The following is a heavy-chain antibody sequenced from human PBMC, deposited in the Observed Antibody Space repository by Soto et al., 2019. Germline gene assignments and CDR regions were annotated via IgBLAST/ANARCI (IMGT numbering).Heavy chain of an antibody. CDR3: ANTNTVRASKYNWLDT. CDR2: IYWDDDK. CDR1: GFSLSSSGVG. V-gene: IGHV2-5*02. D-gene: IGHD4-17*01. J-gene: IGHJ5*02. Sequence: SGPTLVNPTQTLTLTCTFSGFSLSSSGVGVGWIRQPPGKALEWLALIYWDDDKRYSPSLKSRLTITKDTSKNQVVLTMTNMDPVDTATYYCANTNTVRASKYNWLDTWGQGTLVTVSS.